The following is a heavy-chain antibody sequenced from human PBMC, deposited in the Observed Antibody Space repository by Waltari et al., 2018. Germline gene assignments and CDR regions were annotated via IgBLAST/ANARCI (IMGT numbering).Heavy chain of an antibody. J-gene: IGHJ6*02. Sequence: QVQLVQSGAEVKKPGASVKVSCKAFGYTFTSYGISWVRQAPGQGLEWMGWISAYNGNTNYAQKLQGRVTMTTDTSTSTAYMELRSLRSDDTAVYYCARRSLYYDFWSGYYTGSGMDVWGQGTTVTVSS. CDR2: ISAYNGNT. CDR3: ARRSLYYDFWSGYYTGSGMDV. CDR1: GYTFTSYG. V-gene: IGHV1-18*01. D-gene: IGHD3-3*01.